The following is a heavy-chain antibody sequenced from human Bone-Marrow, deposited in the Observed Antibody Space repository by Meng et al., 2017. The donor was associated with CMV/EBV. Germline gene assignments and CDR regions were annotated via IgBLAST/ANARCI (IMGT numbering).Heavy chain of an antibody. D-gene: IGHD4-23*01. CDR3: ARDVTTLGYSGMDV. CDR1: GFTFRSFS. V-gene: IGHV3-30*04. J-gene: IGHJ6*02. CDR2: ISYDGSNK. Sequence: GGSLRLSCAASGFTFRSFSMHWVRQAPGKGLEWVAFISYDGSNKYYTDSVKGRFTISRDNSKNTLYVHMNSLRPEDTAIYYCARDVTTLGYSGMDVWGQGTTVTVSS.